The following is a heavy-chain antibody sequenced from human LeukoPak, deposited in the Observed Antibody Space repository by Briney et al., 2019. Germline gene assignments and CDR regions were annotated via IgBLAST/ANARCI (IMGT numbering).Heavy chain of an antibody. Sequence: PGGSLRLSCAASGFTFSSYGMHWVRQAPGNRLEWVAFIRYHGSNKYYADSVKGRFTISRDNSKNTLYLQMNSLRAEDTAVYYCAKDVSHSSGWYGDYWGQGTLVTVSS. CDR1: GFTFSSYG. D-gene: IGHD6-19*01. J-gene: IGHJ4*02. V-gene: IGHV3-30*02. CDR2: IRYHGSNK. CDR3: AKDVSHSSGWYGDY.